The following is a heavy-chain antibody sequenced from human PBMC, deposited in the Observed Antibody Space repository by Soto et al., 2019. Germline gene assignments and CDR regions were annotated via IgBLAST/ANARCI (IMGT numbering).Heavy chain of an antibody. J-gene: IGHJ6*02. CDR3: ARVVRYFDTPYGMDV. V-gene: IGHV3-23*01. CDR2: IGGSGGNT. CDR1: GFTFSSYA. Sequence: GGSLRLSCAASGFTFSSYAMSLVRQAPGKGLEWVSGIGGSGGNTYYADSVKGRFTISRDNSKNTLFLQMNSLRAEDTAEYYCARVVRYFDTPYGMDVWGQGTTVTVS. D-gene: IGHD3-9*01.